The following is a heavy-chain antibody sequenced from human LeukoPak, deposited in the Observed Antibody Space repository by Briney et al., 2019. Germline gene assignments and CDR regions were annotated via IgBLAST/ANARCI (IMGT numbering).Heavy chain of an antibody. CDR3: AREERLRGTDWFPS. V-gene: IGHV4-31*03. Sequence: SQTLSLTCTVSGGSVSSGDSYWNWIRQHPGTGLEWIGYIHYSGNFDYNPSLESRVTISVDTSNTQFSMRLASVTAADTAVYYCAREERLRGTDWFPSWGQGTLVTVSS. D-gene: IGHD4-17*01. J-gene: IGHJ5*01. CDR2: IHYSGNF. CDR1: GGSVSSGDSY.